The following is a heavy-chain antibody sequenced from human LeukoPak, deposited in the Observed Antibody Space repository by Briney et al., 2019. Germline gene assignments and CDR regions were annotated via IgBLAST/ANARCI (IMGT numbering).Heavy chain of an antibody. Sequence: SETLSLTCAVYGGSFSGYYRSWIRQPPGKGLEWIGEINHSGSTNYNPSLKSRVTISVDTSKNQFSLKLSSVTAADTAVYYCARRFSANARVKQWLVRVLDYWGQGTLVTVSS. V-gene: IGHV4-34*01. J-gene: IGHJ4*02. CDR3: ARRFSANARVKQWLVRVLDY. D-gene: IGHD6-19*01. CDR1: GGSFSGYY. CDR2: INHSGST.